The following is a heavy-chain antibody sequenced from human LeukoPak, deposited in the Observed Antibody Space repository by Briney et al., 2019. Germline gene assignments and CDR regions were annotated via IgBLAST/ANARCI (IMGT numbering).Heavy chain of an antibody. D-gene: IGHD6-19*01. V-gene: IGHV3-48*03. CDR3: ARGRYSSGWYYFDY. CDR2: ISGSGSLI. Sequence: PGGSLRLSCAASGFTFSSYEMNWVRQAPGKGLEWVSYISGSGSLIYYADSVKGRLTISRDNAKNSLYLQMNSLRVEDTAVYYCARGRYSSGWYYFDYWGQGTLVTVSS. J-gene: IGHJ4*02. CDR1: GFTFSSYE.